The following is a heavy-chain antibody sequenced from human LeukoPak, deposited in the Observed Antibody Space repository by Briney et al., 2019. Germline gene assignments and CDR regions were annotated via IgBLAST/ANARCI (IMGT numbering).Heavy chain of an antibody. CDR3: ARGRGSSAKLGYFYYYIDV. J-gene: IGHJ6*02. V-gene: IGHV7-4-1*02. CDR2: INTNTGNP. Sequence: ASVKVSCKASGYTFTSYGIHWVRQAPGQGLDWMGWINTNTGNPTYAQGFTGRSVFSLETSVSTSYLQITSLKAEDTAVYYCARGRGSSAKLGYFYYYIDVWGQGTTVTVSS. D-gene: IGHD1-26*01. CDR1: GYTFTSYG.